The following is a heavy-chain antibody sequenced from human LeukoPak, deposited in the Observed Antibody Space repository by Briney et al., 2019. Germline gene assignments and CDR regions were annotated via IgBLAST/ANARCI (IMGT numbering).Heavy chain of an antibody. CDR3: ARATTDFWSGYPAVDFDY. Sequence: GTLSLTCTVSGGSISSYYWSWLRQPAGKGLEGIGRIYTCGSYNYNPPLTSRVTISLDTSKNQIPLKQSSVTGADTDVNSWARATTDFWSGYPAVDFDYWGQGTLVTVSS. D-gene: IGHD3-3*01. CDR2: IYTCGSY. CDR1: GGSISSYY. V-gene: IGHV4-4*07. J-gene: IGHJ4*02.